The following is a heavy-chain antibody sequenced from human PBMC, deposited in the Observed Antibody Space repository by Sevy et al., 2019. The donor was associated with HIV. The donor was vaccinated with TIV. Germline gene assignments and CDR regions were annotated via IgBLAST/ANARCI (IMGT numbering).Heavy chain of an antibody. V-gene: IGHV3-11*04. CDR2: IDRSGSDL. J-gene: IGHJ6*03. CDR1: GFTFGDYY. CDR3: ARDLGGVTNQCFYYYMDV. D-gene: IGHD3-16*01. Sequence: GGSLRLSCEASGFTFGDYYMSWIRQAPGKGLEWISYIDRSGSDLYYAYSVKGRFTISRDNGKKSLYLQMRSLRTDDTAVYYCARDLGGVTNQCFYYYMDVWGKGTTVTVSS.